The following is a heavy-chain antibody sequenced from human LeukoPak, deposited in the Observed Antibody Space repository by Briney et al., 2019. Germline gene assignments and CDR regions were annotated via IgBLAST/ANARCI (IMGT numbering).Heavy chain of an antibody. V-gene: IGHV3-7*03. J-gene: IGHJ4*02. D-gene: IGHD3/OR15-3a*01. Sequence: GGSLRLSCAASGFTFGSYWMIWVRQVPGQGLEWVANIKQDGSEKFYVASVKGRFTISRDNGKSSLYLQMNSLRAEDTALYYCATSYDMGWLIGYWGQGTLVTVSS. CDR2: IKQDGSEK. CDR1: GFTFGSYW. CDR3: ATSYDMGWLIGY.